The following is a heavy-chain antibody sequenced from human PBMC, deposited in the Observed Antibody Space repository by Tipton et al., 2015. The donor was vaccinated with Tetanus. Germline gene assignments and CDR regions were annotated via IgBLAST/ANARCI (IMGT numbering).Heavy chain of an antibody. D-gene: IGHD4-11*01. V-gene: IGHV4-39*01. J-gene: IGHJ4*02. Sequence: LRLSCTVSGASISSAIYLWGWIRQPPGKGLEWIGSVSFTGNTYYNPSLQSRLSMSVDTSRNMFSLKLSSVTAADTAIYYCARLAMTAVTNGYWGQGTLVTVSS. CDR3: ARLAMTAVTNGY. CDR2: VSFTGNT. CDR1: GASISSAIYL.